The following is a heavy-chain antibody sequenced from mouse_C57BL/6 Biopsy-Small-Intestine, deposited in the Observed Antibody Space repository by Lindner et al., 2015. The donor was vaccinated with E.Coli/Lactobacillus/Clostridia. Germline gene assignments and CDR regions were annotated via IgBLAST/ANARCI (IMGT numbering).Heavy chain of an antibody. J-gene: IGHJ2*01. D-gene: IGHD2-5*01. CDR3: AKSSSNYAYYYDY. CDR1: GYAFSSSW. Sequence: VQLHESGPELVKPGASVKISCKSSGYAFSSSWMNWVKQRPGKGLEWIGRIFPGDGGTNYNGKFKGEATLTADKSSTTAYMQLSRLTSEDSAVYFCAKSSSNYAYYYDYWGQGTTLTVSS. V-gene: IGHV1-82*01. CDR2: IFPGDGGT.